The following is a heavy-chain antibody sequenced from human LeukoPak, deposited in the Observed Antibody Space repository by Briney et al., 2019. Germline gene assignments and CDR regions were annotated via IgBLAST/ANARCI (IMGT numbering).Heavy chain of an antibody. D-gene: IGHD3-10*01. Sequence: SETLSLTCTVSGDSISRNSYYWGWIRQPPGKGLEWIGYIYYTGSTNCNPSLRSRVTISVDSSKNQFSLKVNSVTAADTAVYYCARGDYFGSGLGDWGQGTLVTVSS. CDR3: ARGDYFGSGLGD. CDR2: IYYTGST. CDR1: GDSISRNSYY. V-gene: IGHV4-61*05. J-gene: IGHJ4*02.